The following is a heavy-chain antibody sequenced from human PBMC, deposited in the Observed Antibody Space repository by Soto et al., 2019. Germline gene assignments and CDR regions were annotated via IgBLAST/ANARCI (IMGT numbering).Heavy chain of an antibody. CDR1: GGTFSRYA. CDR3: ARDIVFGGTYGMDV. Sequence: QVQLVQSGGEVKKPGSSVKVSCKASGGTFSRYAISWVRQAPGQGLEWMGGIIAIFGTANYAQKFQGRVTITADESTSTAYMELSSLTSEDTAVYYCARDIVFGGTYGMDVWGQGTTVTVSS. V-gene: IGHV1-69*12. D-gene: IGHD3-16*01. J-gene: IGHJ6*02. CDR2: IIAIFGTA.